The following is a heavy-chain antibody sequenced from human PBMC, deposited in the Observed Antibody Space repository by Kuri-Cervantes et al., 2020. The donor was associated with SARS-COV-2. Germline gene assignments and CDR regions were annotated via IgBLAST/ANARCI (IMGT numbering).Heavy chain of an antibody. Sequence: ESLKISCTVSGGSISSYYWSWIRQPPGKGLEWIGRIYTNGSTNYNPSLKSRVTMSVDTSKNQFSLKLSSVTAADTAVYYCARGASIAARYYFDYWGQGTLVTVSS. V-gene: IGHV4-4*07. CDR2: IYTNGST. CDR3: ARGASIAARYYFDY. D-gene: IGHD6-6*01. J-gene: IGHJ4*02. CDR1: GGSISSYY.